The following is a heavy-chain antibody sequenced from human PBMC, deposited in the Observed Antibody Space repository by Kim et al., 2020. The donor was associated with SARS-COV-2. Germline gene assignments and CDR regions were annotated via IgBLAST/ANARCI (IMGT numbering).Heavy chain of an antibody. D-gene: IGHD3-3*01. J-gene: IGHJ4*02. CDR1: GGHISSSSYY. Sequence: SETLSLTCTVSGGHISSSSYYWGWIRQSPGKGLEWIGNMYCSGGTYYNPSLQGRVSMSIQTSENQFSMRMSYVTPADTAIYYCARGLYDFLSFFDSWGRG. V-gene: IGHV4-39*02. CDR3: ARGLYDFLSFFDS. CDR2: MYCSGGT.